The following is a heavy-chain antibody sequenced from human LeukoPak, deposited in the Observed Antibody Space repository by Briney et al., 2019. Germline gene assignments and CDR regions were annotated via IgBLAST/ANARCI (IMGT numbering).Heavy chain of an antibody. J-gene: IGHJ4*02. Sequence: GGSLRLSCAASGLTFSSYAMSWVRQAPGKGLEWVSSITGSGAETNSADAVKGRFTISRDNSKNTLYLQMNTLRAEDTAVYYCAKGPHIRTKWLFDSWGQGSLVTVSS. CDR3: AKGPHIRTKWLFDS. V-gene: IGHV3-23*01. D-gene: IGHD3-22*01. CDR1: GLTFSSYA. CDR2: ITGSGAET.